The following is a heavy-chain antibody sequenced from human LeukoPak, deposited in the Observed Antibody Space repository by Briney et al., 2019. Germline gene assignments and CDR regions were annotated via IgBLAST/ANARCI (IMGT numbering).Heavy chain of an antibody. CDR2: IHYSGTT. V-gene: IGHV4-59*01. Sequence: SETLSLTCTVSGVSISSYYWSWIRQPPGEGLEWIGYIHYSGTTSYNSSLKSRVTISVDTSKNQFSLKLSSVTAADTAVYYCARGSLSSSWYFYDYWGQGTLVTVSS. J-gene: IGHJ4*02. CDR1: GVSISSYY. CDR3: ARGSLSSSWYFYDY. D-gene: IGHD6-13*01.